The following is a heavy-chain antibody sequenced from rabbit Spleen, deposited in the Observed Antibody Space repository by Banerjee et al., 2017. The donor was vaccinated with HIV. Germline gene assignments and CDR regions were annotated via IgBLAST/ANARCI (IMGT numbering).Heavy chain of an antibody. J-gene: IGHJ4*01. D-gene: IGHD1-1*01. CDR1: GVSFSDKDV. V-gene: IGHV1S40*01. Sequence: QSLEESGGGLVKPGASLTLTCKASGVSFSDKDVMCWVRQAPGKGLEWIACINTYTDKGVYATWAKGRFTISRTSSTTVTLQMTSLTAADTATYFCARDLTSVIGWNFNLWGPGTLVTVS. CDR3: ARDLTSVIGWNFNL. CDR2: INTYTDKG.